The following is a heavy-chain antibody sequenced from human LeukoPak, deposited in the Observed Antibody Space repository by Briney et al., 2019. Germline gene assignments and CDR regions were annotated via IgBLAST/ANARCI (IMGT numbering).Heavy chain of an antibody. D-gene: IGHD3-10*01. V-gene: IGHV4-4*07. CDR1: GGSFTTYY. J-gene: IGHJ4*02. CDR2: IDSSGTT. Sequence: SEALSLTCTVSGGSFTTYYWSWIRQPAGRGLEWIGHIDSSGTTNYNPSLKSRVTMSTDPSKNQFSLKLSSVTAADTAIYYCARDAKYYYGSRTFFFYEHWGQGTLLTVSS. CDR3: ARDAKYYYGSRTFFFYEH.